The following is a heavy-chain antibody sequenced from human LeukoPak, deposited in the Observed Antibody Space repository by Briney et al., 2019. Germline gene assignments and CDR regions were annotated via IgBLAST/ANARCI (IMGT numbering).Heavy chain of an antibody. CDR3: AREVDYYYDSSGTN. J-gene: IGHJ4*02. Sequence: GGSLRLSRAASVLTFSSYSMNWVREAPGKGLEWVSSISSSSGYIYYADSVKGRFTISRDNAKNSLYLQMNSLRAEDTAVDYCAREVDYYYDSSGTNWGQGTLVTVSS. V-gene: IGHV3-21*01. CDR2: ISSSSGYI. D-gene: IGHD3-22*01. CDR1: VLTFSSYS.